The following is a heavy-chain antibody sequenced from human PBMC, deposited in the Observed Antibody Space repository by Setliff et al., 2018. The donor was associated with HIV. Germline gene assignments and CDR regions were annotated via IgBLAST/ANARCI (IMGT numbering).Heavy chain of an antibody. D-gene: IGHD2-15*01. Sequence: SETLSLTCSVSGGSMSTYCWSWIRQPAGKRLEWIGRVYTSGSTIYNPSLRSRVTMSVDTSKSQFSLKLNSVAAADTAVYYCARVFPPIRGAPFGTPPGAFDIWGQGTMVTVSS. V-gene: IGHV4-4*07. CDR2: VYTSGST. J-gene: IGHJ3*02. CDR1: GGSMSTYC. CDR3: ARVFPPIRGAPFGTPPGAFDI.